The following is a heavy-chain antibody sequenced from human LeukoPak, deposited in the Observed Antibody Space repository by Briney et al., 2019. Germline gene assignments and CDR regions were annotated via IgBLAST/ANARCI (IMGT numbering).Heavy chain of an antibody. D-gene: IGHD3-3*01. CDR1: GFTFSSHW. CDR3: ARDLYDFWSGRKYYFDY. V-gene: IGHV3-74*01. CDR2: INPDGSST. J-gene: IGHJ4*02. Sequence: GGSLRLSCAASGFTFSSHWMHWVRQAPGKGLVWVSQINPDGSSTTYADSVKGRFTISRDNAKNTLYLQMNSLRDEDTAVYYCARDLYDFWSGRKYYFDYWGQGTLVAVSS.